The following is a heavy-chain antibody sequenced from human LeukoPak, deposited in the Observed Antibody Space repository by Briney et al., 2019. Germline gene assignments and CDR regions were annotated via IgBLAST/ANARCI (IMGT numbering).Heavy chain of an antibody. Sequence: AGGSLRLSCAASGFTFSSYSMNWVRQAPGKGLEWVSYISSSSSTIYYADSVKGRFTISRDNSKNTLYLQMNSLRAEDTAVYYCARDLIGYSYGYWTDYWGQGTLVTVSS. D-gene: IGHD5-18*01. V-gene: IGHV3-48*01. CDR2: ISSSSSTI. J-gene: IGHJ4*02. CDR1: GFTFSSYS. CDR3: ARDLIGYSYGYWTDY.